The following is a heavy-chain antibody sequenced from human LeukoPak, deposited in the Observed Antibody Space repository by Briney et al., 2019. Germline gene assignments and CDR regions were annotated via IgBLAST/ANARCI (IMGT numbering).Heavy chain of an antibody. V-gene: IGHV3-23*01. CDR3: AKDLGYYDSSGYYYDY. CDR2: ISGSGGST. J-gene: IGHJ4*02. D-gene: IGHD3-22*01. CDR1: GFTFSSYA. Sequence: PGGSLRLSCAASGFTFSSYAMSWVRQVPGKGLEWVSAISGSGGSTYYADSVKGRSTISRDNSKNTLYLQMNSLRAEDTAVYYCAKDLGYYDSSGYYYDYWGQGTLVTVSS.